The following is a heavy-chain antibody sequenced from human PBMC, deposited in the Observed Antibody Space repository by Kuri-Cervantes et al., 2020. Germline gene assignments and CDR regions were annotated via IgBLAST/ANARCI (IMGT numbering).Heavy chain of an antibody. CDR2: IHYSGST. CDR3: ARDKNLSVGGIAAAGFDP. J-gene: IGHJ5*02. CDR1: GGSFSGYY. V-gene: IGHV4-34*09. Sequence: SQTLSLTCAVYGGSFSGYYWSWIRQPPGKGLEWIGYIHYSGSTYYNPSLKSRVTISVDTSKNQFSLKLSSVTAADTAVYYCARDKNLSVGGIAAAGFDPWGQGTLVTVSS. D-gene: IGHD6-13*01.